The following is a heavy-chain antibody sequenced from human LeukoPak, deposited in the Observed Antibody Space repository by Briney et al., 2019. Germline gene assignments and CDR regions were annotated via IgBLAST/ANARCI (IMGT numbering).Heavy chain of an antibody. J-gene: IGHJ4*02. V-gene: IGHV3-48*01. CDR2: ISSSSSTI. CDR3: ARDGFSLKGVFDY. Sequence: PGGSLRLSCAASGFTFSSYAMSWVRQAPGKGLEWVSYISSSSSTIYYADSVKGRFTISRDNAKNSLYLQMNSLRAEDTAVYYCARDGFSLKGVFDYWGQGTLVTVSS. CDR1: GFTFSSYA. D-gene: IGHD3-10*01.